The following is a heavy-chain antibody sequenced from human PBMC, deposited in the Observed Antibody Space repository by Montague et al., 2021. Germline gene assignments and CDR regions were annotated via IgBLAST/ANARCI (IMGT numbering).Heavy chain of an antibody. CDR2: IGTSSSFT. Sequence: SLRLSWAASGFTFNNYFMSLFRQAPVKGLEWVSYIGTSSSFTRYSDSVKVRFTISRDNAMNSLYLQMTAVRGEDTAVYYCARVGLTVAAGMIDYWGQGTLVTVSS. D-gene: IGHD6-13*01. CDR3: ARVGLTVAAGMIDY. J-gene: IGHJ4*02. CDR1: GFTFNNYF. V-gene: IGHV3-11*06.